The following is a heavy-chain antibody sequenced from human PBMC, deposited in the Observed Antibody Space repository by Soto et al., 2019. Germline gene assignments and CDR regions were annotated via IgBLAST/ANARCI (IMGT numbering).Heavy chain of an antibody. CDR1: GFTFSDYY. J-gene: IGHJ4*02. D-gene: IGHD6-25*01. CDR3: GRRRQRLVDY. Sequence: DVLLVESGGGLVQPGGSLRLSCVASGFTFSDYYMDWIRQAPGKGLEWVGRIRDKANRYTTEYAASVKGRFTISRDDSTNQLYLEMNSLKTEDTAIYYCGRRRQRLVDYGGQGTLVTVSS. V-gene: IGHV3-72*01. CDR2: IRDKANRYTT.